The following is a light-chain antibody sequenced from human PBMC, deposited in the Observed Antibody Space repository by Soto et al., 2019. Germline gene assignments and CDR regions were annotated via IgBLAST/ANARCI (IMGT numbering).Light chain of an antibody. CDR1: SSDVGSYNR. CDR2: EVS. V-gene: IGLV2-18*02. J-gene: IGLJ1*01. Sequence: QSALTQPPSVSGSPGQSVAISCTGTSSDVGSYNRVSWYQQPPGAAPKLMIYEVSNRPSGVPDRFSGSTSGNTASLTISGLQAEDEADYYCNSYTGSSTYVFGTGTKVTVL. CDR3: NSYTGSSTYV.